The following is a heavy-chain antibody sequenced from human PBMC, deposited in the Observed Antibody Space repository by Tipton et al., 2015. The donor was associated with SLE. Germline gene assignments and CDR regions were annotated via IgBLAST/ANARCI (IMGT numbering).Heavy chain of an antibody. CDR1: GGTFSSYA. CDR2: IIPILGIV. D-gene: IGHD4/OR15-4a*01. V-gene: IGHV1-69*05. CDR3: AGAQSGLRYFQH. J-gene: IGHJ1*01. Sequence: QLVQSGAEVKKPGSSVKVSCKASGGTFSSYAISWVRQAPGQGLEWMGGIIPILGIVNYAQKFQGRVTITTDESTSTAYMELSSLRSEATAVYYCAGAQSGLRYFQHWGQGTLVTVSS.